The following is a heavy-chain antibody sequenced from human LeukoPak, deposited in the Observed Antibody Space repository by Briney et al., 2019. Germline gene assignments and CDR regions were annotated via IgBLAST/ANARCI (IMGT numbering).Heavy chain of an antibody. CDR1: GFTFDDYA. CDR2: ISGDGGST. J-gene: IGHJ6*04. Sequence: PGGSPRLSCAASGFTFDDYAMHWVRQAPGKGLEWVSLISGDGGSTYYADSVKGRFTISRDNSKNSLYLQMNSLRTEDTALYYCANLRYYDFWSGYALDVGGKGTTVTVSS. CDR3: ANLRYYDFWSGYALDV. V-gene: IGHV3-43*02. D-gene: IGHD3-3*01.